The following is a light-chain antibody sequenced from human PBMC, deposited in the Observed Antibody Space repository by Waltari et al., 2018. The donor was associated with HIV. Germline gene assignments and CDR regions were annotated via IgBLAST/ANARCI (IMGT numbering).Light chain of an antibody. V-gene: IGLV1-47*01. CDR1: TSNIGRSY. CDR3: AAWDHDLSAVL. Sequence: QSVLTQAPSTSETPGQRVTISCSGSTSNIGRSYVYGYHQLPGTAPKLLIYRNYQRPSGVPDRFSGSKSGTSASLAISGLRPEDEGDYFCAAWDHDLSAVLFGGGTKLTVL. J-gene: IGLJ2*01. CDR2: RNY.